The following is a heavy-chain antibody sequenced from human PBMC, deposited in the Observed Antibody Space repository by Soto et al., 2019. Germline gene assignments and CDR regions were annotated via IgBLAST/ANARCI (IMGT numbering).Heavy chain of an antibody. Sequence: SETLSLTCTVSGGSISSSSYYWGWIRQPPGKGLEWIGSIYYSGSTYYNPSLKSRVTISVDTSKNQFSLKLSSVTAADTAVYYCARHAYMVRGVIIASGFDYWGQGTLVTVSS. D-gene: IGHD3-10*01. J-gene: IGHJ4*02. V-gene: IGHV4-39*01. CDR3: ARHAYMVRGVIIASGFDY. CDR2: IYYSGST. CDR1: GGSISSSSYY.